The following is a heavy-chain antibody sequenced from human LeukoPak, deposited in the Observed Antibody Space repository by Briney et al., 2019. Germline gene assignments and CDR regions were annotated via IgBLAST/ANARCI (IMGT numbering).Heavy chain of an antibody. J-gene: IGHJ4*02. CDR2: IIPIFGTA. D-gene: IGHD1-26*01. Sequence: SSVKVSCKASGGTFSSYSISWVRQAPGQGLDWMGRIIPIFGTANYAQKFRGRVTITTDESTSTAYMALSSLRSEDTAVYYCARAPASGSYGYYFDYWGQGTLVTISS. CDR3: ARAPASGSYGYYFDY. CDR1: GGTFSSYS. V-gene: IGHV1-69*05.